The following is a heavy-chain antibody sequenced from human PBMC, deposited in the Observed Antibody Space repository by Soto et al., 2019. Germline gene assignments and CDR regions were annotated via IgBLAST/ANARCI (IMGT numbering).Heavy chain of an antibody. D-gene: IGHD3-22*01. Sequence: QVQLVQSGAEVKKPGASVKVSCKASGYTFNSYDINWVRQDTGQGLEWMGWMNPNSGNTGYAQKFQGRVTMTRNTSIRTAYMALSSLRSEDTAVYYCAGEGNYYDSSGYFGPWFDPWGQGTLVTVSS. CDR1: GYTFNSYD. CDR2: MNPNSGNT. CDR3: AGEGNYYDSSGYFGPWFDP. J-gene: IGHJ5*02. V-gene: IGHV1-8*01.